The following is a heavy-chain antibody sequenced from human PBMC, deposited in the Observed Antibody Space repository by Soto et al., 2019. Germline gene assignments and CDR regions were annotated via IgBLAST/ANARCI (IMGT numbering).Heavy chain of an antibody. Sequence: QVRLEESGPGLVKPSETLSLICSVSGGSVNNANYFWNWIRHHPENGLEWIGYIYYSGSTRYNPSFKSRVTLSIDTSKNQVSLSLNSVTVADTAVYFCARDADYGGSRGGMDVWGRGTTVTVSS. D-gene: IGHD4-17*01. CDR2: IYYSGST. J-gene: IGHJ6*02. CDR1: GGSVNNANYF. V-gene: IGHV4-31*03. CDR3: ARDADYGGSRGGMDV.